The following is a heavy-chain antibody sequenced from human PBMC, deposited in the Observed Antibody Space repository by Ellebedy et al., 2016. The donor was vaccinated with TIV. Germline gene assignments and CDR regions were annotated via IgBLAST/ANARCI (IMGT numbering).Heavy chain of an antibody. V-gene: IGHV4-38-2*01. J-gene: IGHJ4*02. Sequence: SETLSLTXSVSGASISNSYWGWIRQPPGKGLEWIGSMYHSGSTYSNPSLKSRATISVDTSKNQFSLKLSSVTAADTAVYYCARIGRGWPFDYWGQGTLVTVSS. CDR3: ARIGRGWPFDY. CDR1: GASISNSY. CDR2: MYHSGST. D-gene: IGHD6-19*01.